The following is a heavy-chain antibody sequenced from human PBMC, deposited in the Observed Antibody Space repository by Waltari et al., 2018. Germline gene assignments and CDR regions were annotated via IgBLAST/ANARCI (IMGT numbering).Heavy chain of an antibody. CDR3: ARDTPYYYDSSGSFDY. D-gene: IGHD3-22*01. J-gene: IGHJ4*02. Sequence: QVQLQESGPGLVKPSETLSLTCTVSGYSISSGYYWGWIRQPPGKGLEWIGSIYHRGSTYYNPSLKSRFTISVDTSKNQFSLKLSSVTAADTAVYYCARDTPYYYDSSGSFDYWGQGTLVTVSS. V-gene: IGHV4-38-2*02. CDR1: GYSISSGYY. CDR2: IYHRGST.